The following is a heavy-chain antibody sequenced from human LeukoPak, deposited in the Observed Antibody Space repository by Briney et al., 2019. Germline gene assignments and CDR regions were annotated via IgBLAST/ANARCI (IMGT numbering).Heavy chain of an antibody. CDR3: ARATVPVPVFYFDY. V-gene: IGHV1-69*06. Sequence: GASVKVSCKASGGTFSSYAITWVRQAPGQGLEWMGGIIPIFGTANYAQKFQGRVTITADKATSTAYMELSSLRSEDTAVYYCARATVPVPVFYFDYWGQGTLVTVA. D-gene: IGHD4-17*01. CDR1: GGTFSSYA. CDR2: IIPIFGTA. J-gene: IGHJ4*02.